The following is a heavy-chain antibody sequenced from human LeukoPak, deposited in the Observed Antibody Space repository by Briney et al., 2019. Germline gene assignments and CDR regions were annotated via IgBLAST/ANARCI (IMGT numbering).Heavy chain of an antibody. V-gene: IGHV1-2*02. D-gene: IGHD6-13*01. CDR3: ALAAAGLNYFDP. CDR1: GYTFTGYY. J-gene: IGHJ5*02. Sequence: ASVKVSCKASGYTFTGYYMHWVRQAPGQGLEWMGWINPNSGSTNYAQKFQGRVTMTRDTSISTAYMDLSRLRSDDTAVYYCALAAAGLNYFDPWGQGTLVTVSS. CDR2: INPNSGST.